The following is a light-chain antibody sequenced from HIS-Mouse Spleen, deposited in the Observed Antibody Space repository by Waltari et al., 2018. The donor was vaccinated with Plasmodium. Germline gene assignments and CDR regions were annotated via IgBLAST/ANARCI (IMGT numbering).Light chain of an antibody. Sequence: QSALTQPASVSGSPGQSITISCPGTRSDVGGYNYVSWYQQHPGKAPKLMIYEVSNRPSGVSNRFSGSKSGNTASLTISGLQAEDEADYYCSSYTSSSTLFGGGTKLTVL. CDR3: SSYTSSSTL. V-gene: IGLV2-14*01. J-gene: IGLJ3*02. CDR2: EVS. CDR1: RSDVGGYNY.